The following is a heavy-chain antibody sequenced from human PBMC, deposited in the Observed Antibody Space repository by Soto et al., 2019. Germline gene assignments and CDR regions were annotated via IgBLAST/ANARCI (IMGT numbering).Heavy chain of an antibody. Sequence: QVQLVQSGAEVKKPGSSVKVSCKASGGTFSRYAISWVRQAPGQGLEWMGGIIPICGTSNYAQQFQGSVTITAYESTSTAYRELSSLRSEDTAVYYCAINYCGSSPRRCAYYGMDVWGQGTTVTFAS. CDR1: GGTFSRYA. J-gene: IGHJ6*02. V-gene: IGHV1-69*01. D-gene: IGHD3-22*01. CDR2: IIPICGTS. CDR3: AINYCGSSPRRCAYYGMDV.